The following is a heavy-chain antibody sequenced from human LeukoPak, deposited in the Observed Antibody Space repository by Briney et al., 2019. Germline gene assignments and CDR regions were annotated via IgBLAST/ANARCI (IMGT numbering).Heavy chain of an antibody. CDR3: ARRHYGSGSYRYYYYYMDV. CDR1: GGSFSGYY. Sequence: KASETLSLTCAVYGGSFSGYYWSWIRQPPGKGLEWIGEINHSGSTNYNPSLKSRVTISVDTSKNQFSLKLSSVTAADTAVYYCARRHYGSGSYRYYYYYMDVWGKGTTVTISS. D-gene: IGHD3-10*01. J-gene: IGHJ6*03. V-gene: IGHV4-34*01. CDR2: INHSGST.